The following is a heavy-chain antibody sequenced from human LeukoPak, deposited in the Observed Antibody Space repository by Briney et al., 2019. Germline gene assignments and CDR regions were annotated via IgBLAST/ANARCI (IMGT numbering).Heavy chain of an antibody. CDR2: IYYSGST. J-gene: IGHJ4*02. D-gene: IGHD4-23*01. CDR1: GGSISSGDYY. V-gene: IGHV4-30-4*01. Sequence: PSETLSLTCTVSGGSISSGDYYWSWVRQPPGKGLEWIGYIYYSGSTYYNPSLKSRVTISVDTSKNQFSLKLSSVTAADTAVYYCARGIDYGGNSFIDYWGQGTLVTVSS. CDR3: ARGIDYGGNSFIDY.